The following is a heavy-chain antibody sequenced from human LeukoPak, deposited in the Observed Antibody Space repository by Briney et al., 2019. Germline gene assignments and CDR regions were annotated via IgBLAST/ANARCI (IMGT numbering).Heavy chain of an antibody. CDR2: IYYSGST. J-gene: IGHJ4*02. D-gene: IGHD3-9*01. CDR1: GGSISSYY. CDR3: ARDVGDILTGSDHFDY. Sequence: SETLSPTCTVSGGSISSYYWSWIRQPPGKGLEWIGYIYYSGSTNYNPSLKSRVTISVDTSKNQFSLKLSSVTAADTAVYYCARDVGDILTGSDHFDYWGQGTLVTVSS. V-gene: IGHV4-59*01.